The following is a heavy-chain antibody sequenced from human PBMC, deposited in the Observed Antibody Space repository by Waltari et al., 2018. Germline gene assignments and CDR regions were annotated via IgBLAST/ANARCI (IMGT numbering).Heavy chain of an antibody. D-gene: IGHD2-21*01. V-gene: IGHV4-34*01. CDR3: ARYGEVPPNYFFDF. CDR1: GVSFSGYF. J-gene: IGHJ4*01. CDR2: IHYSGAT. Sequence: QVQLHQWGAGLLQPSETLSLTCAVSGVSFSGYFWSWLRHPPGKGLGWLGAIHYSGATNYRPSLKSRLSLSVDTTRKQFSMRLASVTAADTGMYFCARYGEVPPNYFFDFWGQGKLGTVSS.